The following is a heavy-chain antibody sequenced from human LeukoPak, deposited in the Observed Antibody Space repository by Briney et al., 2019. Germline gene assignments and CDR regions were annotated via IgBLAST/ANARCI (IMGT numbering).Heavy chain of an antibody. Sequence: GGSLRLSCAASGFTFSSDATSCGRQAPGEGLERASAISGSGGSTYYADSVKGRFTISRDNSKNTLYLQMNSLRAEDTAVYYCACRDDYVWGSYRNWFDPWGQGTLVTVSS. CDR2: ISGSGGST. J-gene: IGHJ5*02. CDR3: ACRDDYVWGSYRNWFDP. CDR1: GFTFSSDA. V-gene: IGHV3-23*01. D-gene: IGHD3-16*02.